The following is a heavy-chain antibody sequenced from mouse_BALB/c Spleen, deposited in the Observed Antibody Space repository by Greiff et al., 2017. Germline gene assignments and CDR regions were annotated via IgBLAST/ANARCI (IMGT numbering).Heavy chain of an antibody. CDR3: ARANGDYGYAMDY. Sequence: VQLQQSGPELVKPGASVKISCKASGYSFTGYFMNWVMQSHGKSLEWIGRINPYNGDTFYNQKFKGKATLTVDKSSSTAHMELRSLASEDSAVYYCARANGDYGYAMDYRGQEDSETVSS. D-gene: IGHD2-13*01. V-gene: IGHV1-20*02. CDR1: GYSFTGYF. J-gene: IGHJ4*01. CDR2: INPYNGDT.